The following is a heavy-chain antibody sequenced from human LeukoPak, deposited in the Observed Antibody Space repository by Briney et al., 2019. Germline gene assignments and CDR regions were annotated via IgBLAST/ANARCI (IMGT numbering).Heavy chain of an antibody. V-gene: IGHV1-46*01. D-gene: IGHD2-21*02. CDR1: VYTFISYF. Sequence: ASVTVSCKSSVYTFISYFIHWVRQAPGQGLEWMGIINPSGGSTRYAQRFQGRVTMTRDTSTSTVYMEMSSLRSEDTAVYYCARSGGDANRPFDYWGQGTLVTVSS. CDR2: INPSGGST. J-gene: IGHJ4*02. CDR3: ARSGGDANRPFDY.